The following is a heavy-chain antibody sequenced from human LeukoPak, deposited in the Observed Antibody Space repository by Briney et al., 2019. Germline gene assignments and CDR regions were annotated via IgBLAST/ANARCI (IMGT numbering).Heavy chain of an antibody. CDR1: GFTFSGYS. V-gene: IGHV3-21*01. CDR2: ISSSSSYI. D-gene: IGHD1-26*01. Sequence: WVSLRLSSAASGFTFSGYSMNWVRQAPGKGLEWVSSISSSSSYIYYADSVKGRFTISRDNAKNSLYLQMNSLRAEDTAVYYCARRELPQEYYFDYWGQGPLVTVSS. J-gene: IGHJ4*02. CDR3: ARRELPQEYYFDY.